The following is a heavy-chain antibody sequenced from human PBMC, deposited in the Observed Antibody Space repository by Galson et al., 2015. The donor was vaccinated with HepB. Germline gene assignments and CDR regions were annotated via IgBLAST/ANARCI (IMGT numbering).Heavy chain of an antibody. CDR3: AKLPDRLRLTDY. CDR2: ISYDGSNK. J-gene: IGHJ4*02. D-gene: IGHD2-15*01. V-gene: IGHV3-30*18. CDR1: GFTFSSYG. Sequence: SLRLSCAASGFTFSSYGMHWVRQAPGKGLEWVAVISYDGSNKYYADSVKGRFTISRDNSKNTLYLQMNSLRAEDTAVYYCAKLPDRLRLTDYWGQGTLVTVSS.